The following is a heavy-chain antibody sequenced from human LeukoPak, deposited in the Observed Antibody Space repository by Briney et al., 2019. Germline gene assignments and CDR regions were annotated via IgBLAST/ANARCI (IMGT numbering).Heavy chain of an antibody. J-gene: IGHJ4*02. CDR2: IYTGGST. CDR1: GGSISSYY. CDR3: ARTYYYDSSGYYYGGGYFDY. V-gene: IGHV4-4*09. Sequence: PSETLSLTCTVSGGSISSYYWSWIRQPPGKGLEWIGYIYTGGSTNYNPSLKSRVTISVDTSKNQFSLKLSSVTAADTAVYYCARTYYYDSSGYYYGGGYFDYWGQGTLVTVSS. D-gene: IGHD3-22*01.